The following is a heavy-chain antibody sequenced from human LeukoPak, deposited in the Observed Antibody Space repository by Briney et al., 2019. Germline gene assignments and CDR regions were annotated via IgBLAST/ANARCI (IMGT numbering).Heavy chain of an antibody. CDR1: GYTFTSYD. CDR3: ARVGYYDSSGHAPKFDP. D-gene: IGHD3-22*01. V-gene: IGHV1-8*01. J-gene: IGHJ5*02. Sequence: ASVKVSCKASGYTFTSYDINWVRQATGQGLEWMGWMNPNSGNTGYAQKFQGRVTMTRNTSISTAYMELSSLRSEDTAVYYCARVGYYDSSGHAPKFDPWGQGTLVTVSS. CDR2: MNPNSGNT.